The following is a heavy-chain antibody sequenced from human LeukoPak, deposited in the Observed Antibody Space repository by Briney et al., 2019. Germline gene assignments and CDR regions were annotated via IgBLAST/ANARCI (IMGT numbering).Heavy chain of an antibody. D-gene: IGHD6-13*01. J-gene: IGHJ4*02. Sequence: ASVKVSCKASGYTFTSYAMHWVRQAPGQGLEWMGWINTNTGNPAYAQGFTGRFVFSSDASVSTAYLQISGLKTEDTAVYYCTRDRFSNIWYGDYWGQGTLVTVSS. CDR1: GYTFTSYA. CDR3: TRDRFSNIWYGDY. V-gene: IGHV7-4-1*02. CDR2: INTNTGNP.